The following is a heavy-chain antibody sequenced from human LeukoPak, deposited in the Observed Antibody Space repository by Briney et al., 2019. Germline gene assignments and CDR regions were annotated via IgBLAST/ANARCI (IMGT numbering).Heavy chain of an antibody. V-gene: IGHV3-74*01. CDR2: INTDGRST. Sequence: GGSLRLSCAASGFTFSSYWMHWVRQAPGKGLVWVSRINTDGRSTSYADSVKGRFTISRDNAKNTLYLQMNSLRAEDTAVYYCASREYYYDSSGYYPSFGYWGQGTLVTVSS. J-gene: IGHJ4*02. CDR1: GFTFSSYW. CDR3: ASREYYYDSSGYYPSFGY. D-gene: IGHD3-22*01.